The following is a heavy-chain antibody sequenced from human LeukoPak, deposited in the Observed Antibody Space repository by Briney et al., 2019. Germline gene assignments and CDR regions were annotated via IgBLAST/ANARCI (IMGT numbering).Heavy chain of an antibody. V-gene: IGHV4-30-4*01. Sequence: SETLSLTCTVSGDSIRSVDYYWSWIRQPPGKGLEWIGYIYYSGSTYYNPSLKSRVTISVDTSKNQFSLKLSSVTAADTAVYYCAVAYYDSSGYYRDAFDIWGQGTMVTVSS. J-gene: IGHJ3*02. CDR3: AVAYYDSSGYYRDAFDI. D-gene: IGHD3-22*01. CDR1: GDSIRSVDYY. CDR2: IYYSGST.